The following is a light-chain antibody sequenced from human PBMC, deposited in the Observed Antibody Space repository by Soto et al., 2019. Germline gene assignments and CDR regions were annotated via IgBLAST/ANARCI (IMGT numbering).Light chain of an antibody. V-gene: IGKV3-11*01. CDR3: QQRTSWPPWT. CDR1: QSVSSSY. CDR2: DAS. J-gene: IGKJ1*01. Sequence: EIVLTQSPPTLSLSPGERATLSCRASQSVSSSYLAWYQQKPGQAPRLLIYDASERASGIPARFSGSGSGTDFTLTISSLEPEDFAVYYCQQRTSWPPWTFGQGTKVDI.